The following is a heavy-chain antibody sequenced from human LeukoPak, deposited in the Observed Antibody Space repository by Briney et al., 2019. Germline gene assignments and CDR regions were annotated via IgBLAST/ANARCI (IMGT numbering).Heavy chain of an antibody. V-gene: IGHV5-51*01. CDR2: IYPGDSDT. Sequence: GESLKISCKGSGYNFTNYWIGWVRKMPGKGLEWMGIIYPGDSDTRYSPSFQGQVTISVDKSISTAYLQWSSLKASDTAMYYCARGNHCGSTSCALDYWGQGTLVTVSS. D-gene: IGHD2-2*01. CDR3: ARGNHCGSTSCALDY. CDR1: GYNFTNYW. J-gene: IGHJ4*02.